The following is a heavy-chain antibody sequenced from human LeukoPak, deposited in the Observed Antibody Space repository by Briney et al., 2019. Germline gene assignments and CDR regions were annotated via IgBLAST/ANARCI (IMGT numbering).Heavy chain of an antibody. CDR2: IIPILGIA. J-gene: IGHJ6*02. D-gene: IGHD5-12*01. CDR3: ARAIVAAYYGMDV. V-gene: IGHV1-69*04. CDR1: GGSFSSYA. Sequence: SVKVSCKASGGSFSSYAISWVRQAPGQGLEWMGRIIPILGIANYAQKFQGRVTITADKSTSTAYMELSSLRSEDTAVYYCARAIVAAYYGMDVWGQGTTVTVSS.